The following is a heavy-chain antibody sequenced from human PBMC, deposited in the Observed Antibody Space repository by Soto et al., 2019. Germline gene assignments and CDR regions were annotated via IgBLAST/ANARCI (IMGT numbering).Heavy chain of an antibody. CDR1: GFTFSSYS. V-gene: IGHV3-48*02. D-gene: IGHD3-3*01. J-gene: IGHJ6*02. CDR2: ISSSSSTI. Sequence: RGSLRLSCAASGFTFSSYSTNWVRQAPGKGLEWVSYISSSSSTIYYADSVKGRFTISRDNAKNSLYLQMNSLRDEDTAVYYCARNYDFWSGYYGMDVWGQGTTVTVSS. CDR3: ARNYDFWSGYYGMDV.